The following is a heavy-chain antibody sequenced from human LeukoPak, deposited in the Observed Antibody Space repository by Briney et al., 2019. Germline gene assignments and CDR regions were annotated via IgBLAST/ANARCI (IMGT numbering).Heavy chain of an antibody. CDR2: IRSKAYGGTT. J-gene: IGHJ4*02. CDR3: TRDGTYCSGGSCYSLFN. D-gene: IGHD2-15*01. Sequence: PGRSLRLSCTASGFTFGDHAMSWVRQAPGKGLEWVGFIRSKAYGGTTEYAASVKGRFTISRDDSKSIAYLQMNSLKTEDTAVYYCTRDGTYCSGGSCYSLFNWGQGTLVTVSS. V-gene: IGHV3-49*04. CDR1: GFTFGDHA.